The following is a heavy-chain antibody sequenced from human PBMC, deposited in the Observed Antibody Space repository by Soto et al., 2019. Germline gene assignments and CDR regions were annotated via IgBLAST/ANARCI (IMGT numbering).Heavy chain of an antibody. V-gene: IGHV4-34*01. CDR1: GGSFGGYY. CDR3: ARLWSSNEGSS. D-gene: IGHD3-10*01. CDR2: INHSGGT. Sequence: PSETLSLTCAVHGGSFGGYYWSWIRQPPGKGLEWIGEINHSGGTNYNPSLKSRVSISVDASKNQFSLQLTSVTAADTAVYYCARLWSSNEGSSWGQGTLVTLS. J-gene: IGHJ4*02.